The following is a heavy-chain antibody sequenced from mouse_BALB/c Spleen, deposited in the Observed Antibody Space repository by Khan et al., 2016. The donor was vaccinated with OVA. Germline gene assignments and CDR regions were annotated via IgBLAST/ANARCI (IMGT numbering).Heavy chain of an antibody. J-gene: IGHJ4*01. CDR2: IWSDGST. CDR1: GFSLTSYG. Sequence: VELVESGPGLVAPSQSLSITCTVSGFSLTSYGVHWVRQPPGKGLEWLVVIWSDGSTNYNSVLKSGLSISKDNSKSQVFLKMNSLQTDDTAIYYCARWFDGYSSLYAMDYWGQGTSVTVSS. D-gene: IGHD2-3*01. CDR3: ARWFDGYSSLYAMDY. V-gene: IGHV2-6*02.